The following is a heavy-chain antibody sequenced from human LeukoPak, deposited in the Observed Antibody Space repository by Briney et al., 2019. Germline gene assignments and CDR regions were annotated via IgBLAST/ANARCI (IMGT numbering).Heavy chain of an antibody. Sequence: SETLSLTCTVSGGSISSYYWSWIRQPAGKGLEWIGRIYTSGSTNYNPSLKSRVTMSVDTSKNQFSLKLSSVTAADTAVYYCARGQGATVSQVGKNWFDPWGQGTRVTVSS. V-gene: IGHV4-4*07. CDR2: IYTSGST. J-gene: IGHJ5*02. CDR3: ARGQGATVSQVGKNWFDP. CDR1: GGSISSYY. D-gene: IGHD1-26*01.